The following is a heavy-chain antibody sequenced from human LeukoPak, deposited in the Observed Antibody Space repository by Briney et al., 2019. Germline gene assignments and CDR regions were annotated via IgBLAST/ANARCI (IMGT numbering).Heavy chain of an antibody. CDR3: ASDEGNYFCY. CDR1: AFTFSNYI. V-gene: IGHV3-21*01. Sequence: VGSQRLSCVPPAFTFSNYIMNWVCQAPGKRLEWVASISRNSTYIHYADSVKGRFTVSRDNARNSLFLQMNSLRAEDTAIYYCASDEGNYFCYWGQGTLVTVSS. J-gene: IGHJ4*02. CDR2: ISRNSTYI.